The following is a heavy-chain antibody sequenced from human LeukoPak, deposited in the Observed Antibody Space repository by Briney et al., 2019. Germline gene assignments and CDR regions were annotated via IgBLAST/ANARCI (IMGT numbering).Heavy chain of an antibody. CDR2: ISAYNGNT. CDR1: GYTFTSYG. D-gene: IGHD3-9*01. J-gene: IGHJ4*02. Sequence: EASVKVSCKASGYTFTSYGISWVRQAPGQGLEWMGWISAYNGNTNYAQNLQGRFTMTTDTYTSTAYMELRSLRSDDTAVYYCARERARAWYYDILTGYIDYWGQGTLVTVSS. CDR3: ARERARAWYYDILTGYIDY. V-gene: IGHV1-18*01.